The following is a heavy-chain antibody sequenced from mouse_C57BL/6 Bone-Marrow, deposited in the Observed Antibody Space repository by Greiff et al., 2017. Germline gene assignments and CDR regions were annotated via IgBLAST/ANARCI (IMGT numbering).Heavy chain of an antibody. J-gene: IGHJ4*01. CDR2: IYPGDGDT. CDR1: GYAFSSYW. V-gene: IGHV1-80*01. CDR3: ARNIYSYYYGSSYGAMDY. D-gene: IGHD1-1*01. Sequence: QVQLQQSGAELVKPGASVKISCKASGYAFSSYWMNWVKQRPGKGLEWIGQIYPGDGDTNYNGKFKGKATLTADKSSSTAYMQLSSLTSEDSAVYFCARNIYSYYYGSSYGAMDYWGKGTSVTVSS.